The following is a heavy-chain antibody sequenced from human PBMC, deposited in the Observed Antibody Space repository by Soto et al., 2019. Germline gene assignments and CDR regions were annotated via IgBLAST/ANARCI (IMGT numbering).Heavy chain of an antibody. V-gene: IGHV1-2*04. D-gene: IGHD3-16*01. CDR1: GDTFTGYY. Sequence: GASVKVSCKASGDTFTGYYMHWVRQAPGQGLEWMGWINPNSGGTNYAQKFQGWVTMTRDTSISTAYMELSRLRSDDTAVYYCARVFGGSWPKYGMEVWGQGTTVTVSS. J-gene: IGHJ6*02. CDR3: ARVFGGSWPKYGMEV. CDR2: INPNSGGT.